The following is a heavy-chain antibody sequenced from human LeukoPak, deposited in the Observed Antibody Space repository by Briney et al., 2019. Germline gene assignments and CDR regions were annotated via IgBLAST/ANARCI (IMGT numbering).Heavy chain of an antibody. CDR3: ARIGVLEWFTPSYYFDY. D-gene: IGHD3-3*01. CDR2: LSAYNGNT. Sequence: ASVKVSCKASGYTFTSYGISWVRQAPGQGLEWMGWLSAYNGNTNYAQKLQGRATMTTDTSTSTAYMELRSLRSDDTAVYYCARIGVLEWFTPSYYFDYWGQGTLVTVSS. CDR1: GYTFTSYG. J-gene: IGHJ4*02. V-gene: IGHV1-18*01.